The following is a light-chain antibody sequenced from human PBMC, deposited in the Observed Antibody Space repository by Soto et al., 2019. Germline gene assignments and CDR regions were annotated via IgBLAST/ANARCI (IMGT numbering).Light chain of an antibody. CDR2: GAS. V-gene: IGKV3-20*01. Sequence: EIVLTQSPVTLSLSPGERATLSCRASQSVSSSYLAWYQQKPGQAPRLLIYGASSRATGIPDRFSGSGSGTDFTLTISRLEPEDFAVYYCQQYGSSPGTFGGGTKVEIK. CDR1: QSVSSSY. CDR3: QQYGSSPGT. J-gene: IGKJ4*01.